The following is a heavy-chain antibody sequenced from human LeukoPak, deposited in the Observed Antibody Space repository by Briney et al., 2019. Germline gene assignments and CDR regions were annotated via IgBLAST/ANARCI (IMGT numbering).Heavy chain of an antibody. CDR1: GYTFTGYG. CDR3: ARVHYYYYYMDV. V-gene: IGHV1-18*01. Sequence: ASVKVSCKASGYTFTGYGISWVRQAPGQGLEWMGWISAYNGNTNYAQKLQGRVTMTTDTSTSTAYMELRSLRSDDTAVYYCARVHYYYYYMDVWGKGTTVTVSS. J-gene: IGHJ6*03. CDR2: ISAYNGNT.